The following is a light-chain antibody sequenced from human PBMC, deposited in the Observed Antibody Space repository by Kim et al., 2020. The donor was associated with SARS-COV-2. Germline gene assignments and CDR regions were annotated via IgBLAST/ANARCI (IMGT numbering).Light chain of an antibody. CDR2: GNS. CDR1: YSNIGAGYD. CDR3: QSYDSSLTGLYV. V-gene: IGLV1-40*03. Sequence: VTISCTGSYSNIGAGYDVQWYQQLPGTAPQLLIYGNSNRPSGIPDRFSGSESGASASLTITGLQAEDEADYYCQSYDSSLTGLYVFGTGTKVTVL. J-gene: IGLJ1*01.